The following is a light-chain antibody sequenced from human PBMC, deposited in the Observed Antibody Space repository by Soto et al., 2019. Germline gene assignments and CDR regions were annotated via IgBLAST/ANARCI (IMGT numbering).Light chain of an antibody. J-gene: IGKJ1*01. V-gene: IGKV3-20*01. CDR2: GAS. CDR3: HQYGSSPWT. Sequence: EIVLTQSPGTLSLSPGERATLSCRASQSVSRYLAWYQQKPGQAPRLLIYGASSRATGIPDRFSGSGSGTDFTLTISKLELEDFAVYYCHQYGSSPWTFGQGTKVEIK. CDR1: QSVSRY.